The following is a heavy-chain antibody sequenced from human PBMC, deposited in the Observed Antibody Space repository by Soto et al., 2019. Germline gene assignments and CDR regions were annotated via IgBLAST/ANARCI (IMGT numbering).Heavy chain of an antibody. V-gene: IGHV3-48*01. D-gene: IGHD6-13*01. J-gene: IGHJ5*02. CDR1: GFTFSSYS. CDR2: ISSSSSTI. CDR3: ARRAGIAAGGFDP. Sequence: GGSLRLSCAASGFTFSSYSMNWVRQAPGKGLEWVSYISSSSSTIYYADSVKGRFTISRDNAKNSLYLQMNSLRAEDTAVYYCARRAGIAAGGFDPWGQGTLVTVSS.